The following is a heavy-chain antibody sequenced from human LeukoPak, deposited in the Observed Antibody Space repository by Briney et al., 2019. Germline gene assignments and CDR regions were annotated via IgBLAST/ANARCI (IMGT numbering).Heavy chain of an antibody. CDR1: GFTFSSYW. V-gene: IGHV3-74*01. Sequence: GGSLRLSCAASGFTFSSYWMHWVRQAPGKGLVWVSRINSDGSSTSYADSVKGRFTISRDNAKNTLYLQMNSLRAEDTAVYYCARDLAITMVRGEKVRILDPWGQGTLVTVSS. CDR2: INSDGSST. D-gene: IGHD3-10*01. J-gene: IGHJ5*02. CDR3: ARDLAITMVRGEKVRILDP.